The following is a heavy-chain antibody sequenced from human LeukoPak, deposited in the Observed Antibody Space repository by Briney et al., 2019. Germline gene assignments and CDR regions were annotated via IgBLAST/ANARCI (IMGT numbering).Heavy chain of an antibody. CDR2: ISSSSSYI. J-gene: IGHJ4*02. Sequence: GGSLRLSCAASEFTFSSYWMSWVRQAPGKGLEWVSSISSSSSYIYYADSVKGRFTISRDNAKNSLYLQMNSLRAEDTAVYYCARGDLDTAMVRRYYFDYWGQGTLVTVSS. CDR1: EFTFSSYW. CDR3: ARGDLDTAMVRRYYFDY. V-gene: IGHV3-21*01. D-gene: IGHD5-18*01.